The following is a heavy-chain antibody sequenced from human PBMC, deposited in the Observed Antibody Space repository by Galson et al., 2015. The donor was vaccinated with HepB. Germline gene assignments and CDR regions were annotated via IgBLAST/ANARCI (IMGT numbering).Heavy chain of an antibody. CDR1: GGSFSDSY. Sequence: SETLSLTCAVYGGSFSDSYWSRIRQSPGQGLERIGEINHRGSAHYNPSLKSRLSLLVDKSKNQFALKVGSVSAADTAVYYCARVVRGVMRFPNSYYYGMDVWGQGTSVTVSS. CDR3: ARVVRGVMRFPNSYYYGMDV. V-gene: IGHV4-34*01. D-gene: IGHD3-10*01. J-gene: IGHJ6*02. CDR2: INHRGSA.